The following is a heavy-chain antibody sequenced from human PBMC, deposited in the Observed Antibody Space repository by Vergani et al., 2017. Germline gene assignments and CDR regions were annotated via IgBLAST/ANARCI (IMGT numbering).Heavy chain of an antibody. D-gene: IGHD3-22*01. CDR1: GFTFSSYA. V-gene: IGHV3-23*01. CDR2: ISGSGGST. Sequence: EVQLLESGGGLVQPGGSLRLSCAASGFTFSSYAMSWVRQAPGKGLEWVSAISGSGGSTYYADSVKGRFTISRNNSKNTLYLQMNSLRAEDTAVYYCAKEDSSGYYSVNPHFDYWGQGTLVTVSS. J-gene: IGHJ4*02. CDR3: AKEDSSGYYSVNPHFDY.